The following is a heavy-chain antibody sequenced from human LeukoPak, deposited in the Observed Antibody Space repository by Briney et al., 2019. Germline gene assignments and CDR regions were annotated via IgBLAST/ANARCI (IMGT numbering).Heavy chain of an antibody. CDR2: IYYSGST. V-gene: IGHV4-59*01. Sequence: SETLSLTCTVSGGSISSYYWSWIRQPPGKGLEWIGYIYYSGSTNYNPSLKSRVTISVDTSKNQFSLKLSSVTAADTAVYYCARGPSVAAAKKRFDYWGQGTLVTVSS. J-gene: IGHJ4*02. CDR1: GGSISSYY. CDR3: ARGPSVAAAKKRFDY. D-gene: IGHD6-13*01.